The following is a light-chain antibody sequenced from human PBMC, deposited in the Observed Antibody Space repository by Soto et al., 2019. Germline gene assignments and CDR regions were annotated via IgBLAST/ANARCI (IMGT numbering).Light chain of an antibody. CDR1: SSDVGGYDY. J-gene: IGLJ3*02. CDR3: SSFTVSIAWV. Sequence: QSALTQPASVSGSPGQSITIPCTGTSSDVGGYDYVSWYQQYPGKAPKLLIYEVTNRPSGVSIRFSGSKSGNTASLTISGLQADDEADYYCSSFTVSIAWVFGGGTKVTVL. V-gene: IGLV2-14*01. CDR2: EVT.